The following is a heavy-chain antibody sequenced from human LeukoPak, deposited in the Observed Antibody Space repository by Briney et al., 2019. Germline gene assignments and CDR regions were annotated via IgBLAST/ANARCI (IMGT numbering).Heavy chain of an antibody. V-gene: IGHV4-4*07. D-gene: IGHD1-7*01. J-gene: IGHJ3*02. CDR2: IYTSGST. CDR1: GGSISGYY. Sequence: PSETLSLTCTVSGGSISGYYWSWLRQPAGKGLEWIGRIYTSGSTHYNPSLKSRVTMSVDTSKNQFSLKLSSVTAADTAVYYCARIITGTTTAFDIWGQGTIVTVSS. CDR3: ARIITGTTTAFDI.